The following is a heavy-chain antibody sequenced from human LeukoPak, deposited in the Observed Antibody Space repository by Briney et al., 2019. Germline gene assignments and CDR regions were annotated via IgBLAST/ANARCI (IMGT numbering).Heavy chain of an antibody. Sequence: ASVKVSCKASGGTFSSYAISWVRQAPGQGLEWMGGIIPIFGTANYAQKFQGRVTITTDESTSTAYMELSSLRSEDTAVYYCAVNVYDFWGGYYYHYYYMDVWGKGTTVTVSS. CDR3: AVNVYDFWGGYYYHYYYMDV. D-gene: IGHD3-3*01. J-gene: IGHJ6*03. CDR2: IIPIFGTA. V-gene: IGHV1-69*05. CDR1: GGTFSSYA.